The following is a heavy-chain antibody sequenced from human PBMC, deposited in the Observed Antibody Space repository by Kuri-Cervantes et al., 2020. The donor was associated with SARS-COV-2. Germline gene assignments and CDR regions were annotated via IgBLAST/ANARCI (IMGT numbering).Heavy chain of an antibody. CDR3: ARILPAAIDLGESMDV. J-gene: IGHJ6*02. Sequence: SETLSLTCTVYAGSVSSVSYYWSWIRQPPGKGLEGIGYIYNSGSTYYNLSLKSRVTISVDTSKNQLSLKLSSVTAADTAVYYCARILPAAIDLGESMDVWGQGTTVTVSS. V-gene: IGHV4-61*01. CDR2: IYNSGST. CDR1: AGSVSSVSYY. D-gene: IGHD2-2*02.